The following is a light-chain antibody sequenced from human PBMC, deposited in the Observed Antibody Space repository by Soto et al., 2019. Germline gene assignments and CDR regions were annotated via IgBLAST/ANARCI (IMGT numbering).Light chain of an antibody. CDR3: QQYGSSPHT. CDR2: GAS. Sequence: EIVLTQSPGTLSLSPGERATISCRASQSVSSSYLACYQHKPGQAPRLLLYGASSRATGLPDRFSGSGSGTDFTLTISRLQPEDFAAYYCQQYGSSPHTFGEGTKVEIK. CDR1: QSVSSSY. V-gene: IGKV3-20*01. J-gene: IGKJ4*01.